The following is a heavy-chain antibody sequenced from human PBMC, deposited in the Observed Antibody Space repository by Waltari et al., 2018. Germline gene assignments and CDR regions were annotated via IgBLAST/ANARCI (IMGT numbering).Heavy chain of an antibody. CDR3: AKERTGPYGTTALDS. CDR2: ICGGDST. D-gene: IGHD4-17*01. V-gene: IGHV3-53*01. J-gene: IGHJ4*02. CDR1: GFTVSTDY. Sequence: EVQLVGSGGGLVQPGGSLRLSCAASGFTVSTDYMSWVRQAPGKGLEWVSLICGGDSTNYADSVKSRFTISRDDSKNTLYLQMNSLRAEDTAVYYCAKERTGPYGTTALDSWGQGTLVTVSS.